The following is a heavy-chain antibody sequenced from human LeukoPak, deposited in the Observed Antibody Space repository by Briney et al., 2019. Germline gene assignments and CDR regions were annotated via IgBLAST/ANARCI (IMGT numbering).Heavy chain of an antibody. Sequence: GGSLRLSCAASGFTFSNAWVSWVRQAPGKGLEWVGRIKSKTDGGTTDYAAPVKGRFTISRDDSKNTLYLQMNSLKTEDTAVYYCTSSLHCSSTSCFLGYWGQGTLVTVSS. J-gene: IGHJ4*02. CDR1: GFTFSNAW. CDR3: TSSLHCSSTSCFLGY. CDR2: IKSKTDGGTT. D-gene: IGHD2-2*01. V-gene: IGHV3-15*01.